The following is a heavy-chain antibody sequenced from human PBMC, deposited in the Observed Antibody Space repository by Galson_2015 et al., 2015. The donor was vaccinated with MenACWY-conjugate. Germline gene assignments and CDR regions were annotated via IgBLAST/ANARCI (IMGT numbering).Heavy chain of an antibody. V-gene: IGHV3-23*01. CDR1: GFTFSGHP. Sequence: LRLSCAASGFTFSGHPMSWVRQAPGKGLEWVSTFGSSGATYHADSVKGRFTISRDNSKNTLYLQMNSLRADDTAIYYCAKFFGSGSYSAVYFDYWGQGILVTVSS. J-gene: IGHJ4*02. CDR3: AKFFGSGSYSAVYFDY. CDR2: FGSSGAT. D-gene: IGHD3-10*01.